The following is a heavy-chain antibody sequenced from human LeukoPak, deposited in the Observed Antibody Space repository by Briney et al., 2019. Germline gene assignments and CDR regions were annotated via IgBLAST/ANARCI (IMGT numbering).Heavy chain of an antibody. J-gene: IGHJ4*02. CDR3: LRGMSN. CDR2: IKQDGSEK. CDR1: GFTFNSYW. V-gene: IGHV3-7*03. Sequence: GGSLRLSCAASGFTFNSYWMHWVRQAPGKGLDWVANIKQDGSEKYYVDSVKGRFTISRDNAKNSLYLQMNSLTAEDMAVYYCLRGMSNWGQGTLVTVSS.